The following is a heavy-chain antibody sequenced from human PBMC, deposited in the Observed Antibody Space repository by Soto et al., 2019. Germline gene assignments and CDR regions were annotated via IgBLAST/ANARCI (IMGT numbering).Heavy chain of an antibody. CDR3: ARNGIAVDAFDI. V-gene: IGHV3-23*01. J-gene: IGHJ3*02. D-gene: IGHD6-19*01. Sequence: GGSLRLSCAASGFTFSSYAMSWVRQAPGKGLEWVSAISGSGGSTYYADSVKGRFTISRDNSKNTLYLQMNSLRAEDTAVYYCARNGIAVDAFDIWGQGTMVTVSS. CDR1: GFTFSSYA. CDR2: ISGSGGST.